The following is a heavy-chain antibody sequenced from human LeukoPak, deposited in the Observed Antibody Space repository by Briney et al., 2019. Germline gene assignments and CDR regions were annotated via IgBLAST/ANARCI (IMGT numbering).Heavy chain of an antibody. Sequence: GASVKVSCKSSGCTFTNYYVHWLRQATGQELEGLGIINPSGGSTTYGQQFQGRVTMTRDTSTSTVYMELSSLRSEDTAVYYCARGLDSSGYYQYWGQGTLVTVSS. J-gene: IGHJ4*02. CDR3: ARGLDSSGYYQY. CDR2: INPSGGST. V-gene: IGHV1-46*01. D-gene: IGHD3-22*01. CDR1: GCTFTNYY.